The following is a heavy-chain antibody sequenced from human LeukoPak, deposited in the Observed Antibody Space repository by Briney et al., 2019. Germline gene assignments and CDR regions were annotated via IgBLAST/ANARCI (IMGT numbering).Heavy chain of an antibody. CDR3: ARAGGTYYGIAFDI. J-gene: IGHJ3*02. V-gene: IGHV4-39*07. CDR2: IYYSGST. Sequence: SETLSLTCTVSGGSISSYYWGWIRQPPGKGLEWIGSIYYSGSTYYNPSLKSRVTISVDTSKNQFSLKLSSVTAADTAVYYCARAGGTYYGIAFDIWGQGTMVTVSS. CDR1: GGSISSYY. D-gene: IGHD1-26*01.